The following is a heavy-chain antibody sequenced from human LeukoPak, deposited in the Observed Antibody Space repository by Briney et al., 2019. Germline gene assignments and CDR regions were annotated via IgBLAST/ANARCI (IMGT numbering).Heavy chain of an antibody. V-gene: IGHV4-4*02. CDR2: IYHSGST. D-gene: IGHD6-13*01. Sequence: SETLSLTCAVSGGSISSSNWWSWVRQPPGKGLEWIGEIYHSGSTNNNPSLKSRVTISVDKSKNQFSLKLSSVTAADTAVYYCARVPGIAAAGALDYWGQGTLVTVSS. J-gene: IGHJ4*02. CDR1: GGSISSSNW. CDR3: ARVPGIAAAGALDY.